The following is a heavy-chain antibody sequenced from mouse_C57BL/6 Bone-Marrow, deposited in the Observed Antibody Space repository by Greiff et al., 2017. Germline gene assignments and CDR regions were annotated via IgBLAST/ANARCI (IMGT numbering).Heavy chain of an antibody. CDR2: IDPSDSYT. CDR3: ASANYYSNLDY. D-gene: IGHD2-5*01. V-gene: IGHV1-59*01. CDR1: GYTFTSYW. Sequence: QVQLQQPGAELVRPGTSVKLSCKASGYTFTSYWMHWVKQRPGQGLEWIGVIDPSDSYTNYNQKFKGKATLTVDTSSSTAYMQLRSLTSEDSAVYYCASANYYSNLDYWGQGTTLTVSS. J-gene: IGHJ2*01.